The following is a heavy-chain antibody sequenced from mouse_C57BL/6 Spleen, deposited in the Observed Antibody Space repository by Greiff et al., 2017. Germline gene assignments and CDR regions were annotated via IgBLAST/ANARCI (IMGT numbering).Heavy chain of an antibody. CDR3: ARGGNYDAMDY. J-gene: IGHJ4*01. CDR1: GYTFTSYW. D-gene: IGHD2-1*01. Sequence: VQLQQPGAELVKPGASVKLSCKASGYTFTSYWMHWVKQRPGRGLEWSGRIDPNSGGTKYNEKFKSKATLTVDKPSSTAYMQLSSLTSEDSAVYYCARGGNYDAMDYWGQGTSVTVSS. V-gene: IGHV1-72*01. CDR2: IDPNSGGT.